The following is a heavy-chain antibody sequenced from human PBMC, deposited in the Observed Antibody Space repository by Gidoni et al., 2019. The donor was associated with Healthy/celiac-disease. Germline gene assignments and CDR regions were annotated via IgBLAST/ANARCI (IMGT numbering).Heavy chain of an antibody. J-gene: IGHJ6*02. Sequence: QVQLVESGGGVVQPGRSLRLSCAASGFTFSSYCMHWVRQAPGKGLEWVAVIWYDGSNKYYADSVKGRFTIARDNSKNTLYLQMNSLRAEDTAVYYCARAAFSCSSTSCYTPFEGMDVWGQGTTVTVSS. D-gene: IGHD2-2*02. CDR1: GFTFSSYC. CDR3: ARAAFSCSSTSCYTPFEGMDV. CDR2: IWYDGSNK. V-gene: IGHV3-33*01.